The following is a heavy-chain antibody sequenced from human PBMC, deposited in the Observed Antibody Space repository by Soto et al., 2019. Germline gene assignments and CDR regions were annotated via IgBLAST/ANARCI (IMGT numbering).Heavy chain of an antibody. D-gene: IGHD4-17*01. CDR2: IYYSGST. CDR1: GGSISSSSYY. V-gene: IGHV4-39*01. CDR3: ASESTTVTTLFDY. Sequence: SETLSLTCTVSGGSISSSSYYWGWIRQPPGKGLEWIGSIYYSGSTYYNPSLKSRVTISVDTSKNQFSLKLSSVTAADTAVYYCASESTTVTTLFDYWGQGTLVTVSS. J-gene: IGHJ4*02.